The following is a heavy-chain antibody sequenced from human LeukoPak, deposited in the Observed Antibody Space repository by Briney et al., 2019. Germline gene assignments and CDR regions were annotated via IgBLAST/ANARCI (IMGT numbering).Heavy chain of an antibody. CDR2: IKPDGSEK. D-gene: IGHD2-21*02. CDR3: ARDFGTIVVVTAIVD. Sequence: GGSLRLSCTVSGFTFGDDALSWVRQAPGKGLEWVANIKPDGSEKYYVDSVKGRFTISRDNAKNSLYLQMNSLRAEDTAVYYCARDFGTIVVVTAIVDWGQGTLVTVSS. V-gene: IGHV3-7*01. J-gene: IGHJ4*02. CDR1: GFTFGDDA.